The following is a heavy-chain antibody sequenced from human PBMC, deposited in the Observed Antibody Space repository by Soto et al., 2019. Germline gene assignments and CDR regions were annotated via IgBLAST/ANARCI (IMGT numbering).Heavy chain of an antibody. Sequence: QLQLQESGSGLVKPSQTLSLTCAVSGGSISSGGYSWSWIRQPPGKGLEWIGYIYHSGSTYYSPSLTSRLTISVDRPKNQFALKLRSVTAADTAVYYCARGAPVFIPHWGQGPLVTVSS. CDR3: ARGAPVFIPH. J-gene: IGHJ1*01. D-gene: IGHD3-10*01. CDR1: GGSISSGGYS. V-gene: IGHV4-30-2*01. CDR2: IYHSGST.